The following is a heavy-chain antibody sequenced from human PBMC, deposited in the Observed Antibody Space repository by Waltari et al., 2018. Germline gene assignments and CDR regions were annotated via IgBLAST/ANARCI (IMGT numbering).Heavy chain of an antibody. CDR2: IGWNSGAI. Sequence: EVQLVTSGGGLVQPGRSLRLACVGSGFRFVDYHMYWVRQRPGKGLEWLSGIGWNSGAIGYADSVRGRFSTYRDNAWKSLYLQMGRLRPEDTALYYCVKGGWGFGAFYEQHWGQGIQVTVSS. CDR3: VKGGWGFGAFYEQH. D-gene: IGHD3-10*01. V-gene: IGHV3-9*01. J-gene: IGHJ4*02. CDR1: GFRFVDYH.